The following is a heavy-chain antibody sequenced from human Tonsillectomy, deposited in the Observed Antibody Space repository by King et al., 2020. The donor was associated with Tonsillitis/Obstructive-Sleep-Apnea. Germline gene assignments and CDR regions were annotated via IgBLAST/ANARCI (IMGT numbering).Heavy chain of an antibody. CDR1: GCTFSTYS. CDR3: ARDSDDAFDI. J-gene: IGHJ3*02. CDR2: ISTSSSYI. V-gene: IGHV3-21*01. Sequence: VQLVDSGGGLVKPGGSLRLSCAASGCTFSTYSMSWVRQAPGKGLEWVSSISTSSSYIYYGDSVKGRFTISRDNAKNSLYLQMNSLRAEDTAVYYCARDSDDAFDIWGQGTMVTVSS.